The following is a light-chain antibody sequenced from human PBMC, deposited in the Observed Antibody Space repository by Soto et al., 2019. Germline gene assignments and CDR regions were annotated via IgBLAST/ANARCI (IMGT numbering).Light chain of an antibody. CDR1: QTLSSRH. CDR3: QQYGYSRS. Sequence: VLTQSPGTLSLSPGESATLSCRASQTLSSRHLAWYQQKPGQAPRLLIYGSSSRATDIPDRISGSGSGTDFTLTISTLEPEDFAIYYCQQYGYSRSFGQGTKVDIK. J-gene: IGKJ1*01. CDR2: GSS. V-gene: IGKV3-20*01.